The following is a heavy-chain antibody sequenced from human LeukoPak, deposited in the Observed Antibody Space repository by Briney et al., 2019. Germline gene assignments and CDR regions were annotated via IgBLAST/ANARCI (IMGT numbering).Heavy chain of an antibody. CDR2: ISRNGGST. D-gene: IGHD3-22*01. J-gene: IGHJ4*02. CDR1: GFTFSSYA. CDR3: AEAQYYFDTHFDY. V-gene: IGHV3-23*01. Sequence: GGSLRLSCAASGFTFSSYAMSWVRQAPGKGLEWVSTISRNGGSTYYADSVKGRFTISRDNSKNTLYLQMSSLRAEDTAVFYCAEAQYYFDTHFDYWGQGTLVTVSS.